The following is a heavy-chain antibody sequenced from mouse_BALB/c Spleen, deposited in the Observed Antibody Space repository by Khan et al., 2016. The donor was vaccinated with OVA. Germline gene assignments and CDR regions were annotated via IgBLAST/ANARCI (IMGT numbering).Heavy chain of an antibody. J-gene: IGHJ3*01. D-gene: IGHD4-1*01. Sequence: EVQLFESGGNLVKPGGSLKLSCAATGFTFSNYGMSWVRQIPDKRLEWVATLHSVGTYTHYPDSVNGRFTISRNNAKNTLYLEMRSLKSEDTAMYYCESNVTGSFAYWGQGTLVTVSA. V-gene: IGHV5-6*01. CDR2: LHSVGTYT. CDR3: ESNVTGSFAY. CDR1: GFTFSNYG.